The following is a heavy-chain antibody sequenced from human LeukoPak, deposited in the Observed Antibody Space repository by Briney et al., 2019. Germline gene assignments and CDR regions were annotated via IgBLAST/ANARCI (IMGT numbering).Heavy chain of an antibody. CDR3: ARGSPGGYYYYYYYMDV. J-gene: IGHJ6*03. Sequence: GGSLRLSCAASGFTFSSYAVHWVRQAPGKGLEYVSAISSNGGSTFYANSVKGRFIVSRDNSKNTLYLQMGSLRAEDLAVYYCARGSPGGYYYYYYYMDVWGKGTTVTVSS. D-gene: IGHD3-10*01. CDR1: GFTFSSYA. CDR2: ISSNGGST. V-gene: IGHV3-64*01.